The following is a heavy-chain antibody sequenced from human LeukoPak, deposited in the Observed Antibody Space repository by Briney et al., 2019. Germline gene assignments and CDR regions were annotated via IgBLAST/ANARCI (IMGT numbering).Heavy chain of an antibody. Sequence: SETLSLTCSVSGGSIRSSGYFWGWIRQPPGKALEWIGSIYYGGTTYYNPSLKSRVTISVDTSKTQFSLKLSSVTAADTAFYYCARQRDYYDSSGQSDFDSWGQGALVTVSS. CDR3: ARQRDYYDSSGQSDFDS. D-gene: IGHD3-22*01. V-gene: IGHV4-39*01. J-gene: IGHJ4*02. CDR1: GGSIRSSGYF. CDR2: IYYGGTT.